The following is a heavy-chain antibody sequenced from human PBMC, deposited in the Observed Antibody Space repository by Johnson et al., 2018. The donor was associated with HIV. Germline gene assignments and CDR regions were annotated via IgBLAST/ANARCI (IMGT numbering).Heavy chain of an antibody. CDR3: AKDWGIAAAGTDAFDI. CDR1: GFSFGDYY. D-gene: IGHD6-13*01. J-gene: IGHJ3*02. Sequence: VQLVESGGGLVKPGGSLRLSCAASGFSFGDYYMSWIRQAPGKGLEWVAFIRYDGSNKYYADSVKGRFTISRDNSKNTLYLQMNSLRAEDTAVYYCAKDWGIAAAGTDAFDIWGQGTMVTVSS. CDR2: IRYDGSNK. V-gene: IGHV3-30*02.